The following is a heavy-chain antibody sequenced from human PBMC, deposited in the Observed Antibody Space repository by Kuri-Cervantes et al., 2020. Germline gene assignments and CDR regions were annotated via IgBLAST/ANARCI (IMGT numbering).Heavy chain of an antibody. CDR1: GFTFDDYA. D-gene: IGHD4-17*01. V-gene: IGHV3-9*01. Sequence: SLKISCAASGFTFDDYAMHWVRQAPGKGLEWVSGISWNSGSIGYADSVKGRFTISRDNSKNTLYLQMNSLRAEDTAVYYCARDGRAGTVTIAFYGMDVWGQGTTVTVSS. CDR2: ISWNSGSI. J-gene: IGHJ6*02. CDR3: ARDGRAGTVTIAFYGMDV.